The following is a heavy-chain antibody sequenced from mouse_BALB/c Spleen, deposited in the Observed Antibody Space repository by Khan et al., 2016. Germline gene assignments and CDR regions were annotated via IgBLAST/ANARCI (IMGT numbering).Heavy chain of an antibody. CDR2: IDPANGNT. D-gene: IGHD2-4*01. J-gene: IGHJ3*01. Sequence: VQLQQPGAELVKPGASVKLSCTASGFNIKDTYMHWVKQRPEQGLEWIGRIDPANGNTKYDPKFQGKATITADTSSNTAYLQLSSLTSEATAVLYDSRSPYDYDVGFAYWGQGTLVTVSA. CDR1: GFNIKDTY. V-gene: IGHV14-3*02. CDR3: SRSPYDYDVGFAY.